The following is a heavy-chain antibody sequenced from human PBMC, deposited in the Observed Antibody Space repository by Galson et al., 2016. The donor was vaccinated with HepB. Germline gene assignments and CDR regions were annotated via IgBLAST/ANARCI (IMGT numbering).Heavy chain of an antibody. CDR1: GFTFSSYA. J-gene: IGHJ5*02. CDR2: ISGSGATT. Sequence: LRLSCAASGFTFSSYAMSWVRQAPGKGLEWVSTISGSGATTYVADSVKGRFTMSRDNSKSTLYLQMNSLRVEDTAIYYCAKGGQWLLRGPGWFDPWGQGTLVSVSS. V-gene: IGHV3-23*01. CDR3: AKGGQWLLRGPGWFDP. D-gene: IGHD6-19*01.